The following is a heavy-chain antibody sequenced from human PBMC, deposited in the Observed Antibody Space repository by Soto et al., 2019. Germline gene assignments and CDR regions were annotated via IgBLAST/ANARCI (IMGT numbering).Heavy chain of an antibody. CDR1: GFTFSSYA. CDR3: ATHHFYDSSGYRAYYFDY. Sequence: GGSLRLSCAASGFTFSSYAMSWVRQAPGKGLEWVSAISGSGGSTYYADTVKGRFTISRDISKNTLYLQMNSLRAEDTAVYYCATHHFYDSSGYRAYYFDYWGQGTLVTVSS. D-gene: IGHD3-22*01. CDR2: ISGSGGST. V-gene: IGHV3-23*01. J-gene: IGHJ4*02.